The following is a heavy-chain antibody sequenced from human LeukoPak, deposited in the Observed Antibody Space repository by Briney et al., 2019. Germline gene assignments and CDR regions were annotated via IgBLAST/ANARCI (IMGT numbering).Heavy chain of an antibody. CDR3: ARDMYFHMP. CDR1: GFTFSSHW. CDR2: IKQDGSET. Sequence: GGSLRLSCTASGFTFSSHWMSRVRQAPGKGLEWVANIKQDGSETYYVDSVKGRFTISRDNAKISLYLLMNNLRAEDTAVYYCARDMYFHMPWGQGTLVTVSS. J-gene: IGHJ5*02. V-gene: IGHV3-7*01. D-gene: IGHD2-8*01.